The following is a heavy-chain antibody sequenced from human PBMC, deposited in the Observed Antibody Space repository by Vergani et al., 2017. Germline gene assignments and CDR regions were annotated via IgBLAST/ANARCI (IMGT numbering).Heavy chain of an antibody. J-gene: IGHJ4*02. V-gene: IGHV4-61*02. Sequence: QVQLQESGPGLLKPSQTLSLTCTVSGESIRSGSHYWSWIRQPAEKGPEWIGHIHTGGSTDLNPSFKSRVSISVDTSKSQFSLKLNSVTVADTAVYYCARSRPYCTSGSCPAIWGQGTLVTVSS. D-gene: IGHD2-15*01. CDR3: ARSRPYCTSGSCPAI. CDR2: IHTGGST. CDR1: GESIRSGSHY.